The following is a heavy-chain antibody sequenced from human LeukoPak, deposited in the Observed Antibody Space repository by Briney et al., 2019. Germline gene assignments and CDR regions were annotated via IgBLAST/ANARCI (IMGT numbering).Heavy chain of an antibody. CDR2: TNHSGST. CDR3: ARFLGIIRTGWFDP. V-gene: IGHV4-34*01. J-gene: IGHJ5*02. CDR1: GGSFSGYY. D-gene: IGHD3-3*01. Sequence: SETLSLTCAVYGGSFSGYYWSWIRQPPGKGLEWIGETNHSGSTNYNPSLKSRVTISVDTSKNQFSLKLSSVTAADTAAYYCARFLGIIRTGWFDPWGQGTLVTVSS.